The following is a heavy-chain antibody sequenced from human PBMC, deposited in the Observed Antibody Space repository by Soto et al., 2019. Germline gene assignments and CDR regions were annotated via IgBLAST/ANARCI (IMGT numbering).Heavy chain of an antibody. CDR3: ARSSSGAPPDAFDI. CDR2: ISAYNGNT. Sequence: ASVKVSCKASGYTFTSYGISWGRQAPGRGLEWMGWISAYNGNTNYAQKLQGRVTMTTDTSTSTAYMELRSLRSDDTAVYYCARSSSGAPPDAFDIWGQGTMVTVSS. CDR1: GYTFTSYG. V-gene: IGHV1-18*01. J-gene: IGHJ3*02. D-gene: IGHD6-19*01.